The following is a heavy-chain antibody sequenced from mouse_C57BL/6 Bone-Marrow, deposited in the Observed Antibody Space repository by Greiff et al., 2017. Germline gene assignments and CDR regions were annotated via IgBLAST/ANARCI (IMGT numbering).Heavy chain of an antibody. J-gene: IGHJ4*01. Sequence: VKLQESGPGLVAPSQSLSITCTVSGFSLTSYAISWVRQPPGKGLEWLGVIWTGGGTNYNSALKSRLSISKDNSKSQVFLKMNSLQTDDTARYYCARSTMITTSGYYYAMDYWGQGTSVTVSS. CDR1: GFSLTSYA. V-gene: IGHV2-9-1*01. CDR3: ARSTMITTSGYYYAMDY. CDR2: IWTGGGT. D-gene: IGHD2-4*01.